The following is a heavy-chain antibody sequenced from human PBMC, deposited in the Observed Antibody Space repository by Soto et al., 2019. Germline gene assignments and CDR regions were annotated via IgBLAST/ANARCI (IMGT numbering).Heavy chain of an antibody. V-gene: IGHV3-30*03. J-gene: IGHJ4*02. CDR3: ARDSRELLFDY. D-gene: IGHD1-26*01. Sequence: PGGSLRLSCAASGFTFNTSGMHWVRQAPGKGLEWVAVIAFDGSQEFYGDSVRGRFTISRDNSKNTLLLQMKSLTPEDTAVYYCARDSRELLFDYWGQGTLVTVSS. CDR2: IAFDGSQE. CDR1: GFTFNTSG.